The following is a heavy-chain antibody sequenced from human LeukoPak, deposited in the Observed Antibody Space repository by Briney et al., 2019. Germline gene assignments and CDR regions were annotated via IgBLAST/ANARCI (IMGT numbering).Heavy chain of an antibody. CDR1: GFTFSSYW. V-gene: IGHV3-7*01. CDR2: IKQDGSEK. D-gene: IGHD2-15*01. CDR3: AREKCSGGSCTLDY. J-gene: IGHJ4*02. Sequence: GGSLRLSCAASGFTFSSYWMSWVRQAPGKGLEWVANIKQDGSEKYYVDSVKGRFTISRDNAKNSLYLKMNSLRAEDTAVYYCAREKCSGGSCTLDYWGQGTLVTVSS.